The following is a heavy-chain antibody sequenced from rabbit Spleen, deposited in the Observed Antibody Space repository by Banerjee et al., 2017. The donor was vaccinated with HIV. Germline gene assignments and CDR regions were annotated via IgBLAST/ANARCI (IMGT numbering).Heavy chain of an antibody. J-gene: IGHJ6*01. Sequence: QSLEESGGDLVKPGASLTLTCTASGVSFTTNHYMCWVRQAPGKGLEWIACIATGSSGFTYYANWAKGRFTCSKASSTTVTLQMTSLTAADTATYFCARDTGTSFSTYGMDLWGPGTLVTVS. D-gene: IGHD8-1*01. CDR1: GVSFTTNHY. CDR3: ARDTGTSFSTYGMDL. CDR2: IATGSSGFT. V-gene: IGHV1S40*01.